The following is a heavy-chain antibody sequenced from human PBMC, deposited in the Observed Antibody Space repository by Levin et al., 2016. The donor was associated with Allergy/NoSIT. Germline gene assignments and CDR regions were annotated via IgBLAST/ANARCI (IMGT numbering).Heavy chain of an antibody. Sequence: WIRQPPGKGLESIGYIYYSGSTNYNPSLKSRVTISIDTSKNQFSLKLSSVTAADTAVYYCARRRPINAWVAYFDYWGQGTQVTVSS. J-gene: IGHJ4*02. CDR2: IYYSGST. D-gene: IGHD3-16*01. CDR3: ARRRPINAWVAYFDY. V-gene: IGHV4-61*07.